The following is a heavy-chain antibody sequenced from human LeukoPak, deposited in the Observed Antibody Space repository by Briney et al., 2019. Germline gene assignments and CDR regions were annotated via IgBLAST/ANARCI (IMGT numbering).Heavy chain of an antibody. J-gene: IGHJ4*02. CDR3: ARVLRGDYDSSGYLPYYFDY. CDR2: ISAYNGNT. V-gene: IGHV1-18*01. D-gene: IGHD3-22*01. CDR1: GYTFTSYG. Sequence: ASVKVSCKASGYTFTSYGISWVRQAPGQGLEWMGWISAYNGNTNYAQKFQGRVTITADKSTSTAYMELSSLRSEDTAVYYCARVLRGDYDSSGYLPYYFDYWGQGTLVTVSS.